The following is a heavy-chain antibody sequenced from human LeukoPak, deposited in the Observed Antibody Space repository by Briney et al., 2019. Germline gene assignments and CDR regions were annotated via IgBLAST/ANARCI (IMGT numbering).Heavy chain of an antibody. CDR3: ARDTISSSWYWFDY. CDR1: GYTFINYG. J-gene: IGHJ4*02. Sequence: ASVKVSCKASGYTFINYGITWVRQAPGQGLEWMGWISAYNGNTNYAQKLQGRITMTTDTSTSTAYMELRSLRSDDTAVYYCARDTISSSWYWFDYWGQGTLVTVSS. CDR2: ISAYNGNT. D-gene: IGHD6-13*01. V-gene: IGHV1-18*01.